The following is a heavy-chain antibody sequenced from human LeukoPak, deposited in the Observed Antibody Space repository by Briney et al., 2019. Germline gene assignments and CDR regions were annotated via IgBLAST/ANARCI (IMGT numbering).Heavy chain of an antibody. Sequence: SETLSLTCAVYGGSFSGYYWSWIRQPPGKGLEWIGYIYYSGSTNYNPSLKSRVTISVDTSKNQFSLKLSSVTAADTAVYYCARDFPNADYWGQGTLVTVSS. CDR1: GGSFSGYY. V-gene: IGHV4-59*01. J-gene: IGHJ4*02. D-gene: IGHD4/OR15-4a*01. CDR2: IYYSGST. CDR3: ARDFPNADY.